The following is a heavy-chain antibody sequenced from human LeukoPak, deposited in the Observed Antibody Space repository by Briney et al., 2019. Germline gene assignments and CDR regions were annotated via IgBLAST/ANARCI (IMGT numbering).Heavy chain of an antibody. CDR2: LNIAGNT. CDR3: TTITFGGVIDH. CDR1: GFTFHSYA. J-gene: IGHJ4*02. Sequence: GGSLRPSCAASGFTFHSYAMTWVRQAPGKGLECVSVLNIAGNTYYADSVKGRFTISRDNSKNTLYLQMNTLRAEDTALYYCTTITFGGVIDHWGQGTLVTVSS. D-gene: IGHD3-16*01. V-gene: IGHV3-23*01.